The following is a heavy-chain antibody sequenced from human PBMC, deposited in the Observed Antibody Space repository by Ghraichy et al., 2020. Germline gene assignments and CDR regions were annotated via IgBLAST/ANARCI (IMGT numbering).Heavy chain of an antibody. D-gene: IGHD1-26*01. V-gene: IGHV3-7*01. CDR2: INQDGSEK. J-gene: IGHJ5*02. CDR1: GFTFSSYW. Sequence: GGSPRLSCTASGFTFSSYWMSWVRQAPGKGLEWVANINQDGSEKYYVDSVKGRFTISRDNAKNSLYLQMNSLRAEDTAVYYCARVRSRGSYSPRWFDPWGQGTLVTVSS. CDR3: ARVRSRGSYSPRWFDP.